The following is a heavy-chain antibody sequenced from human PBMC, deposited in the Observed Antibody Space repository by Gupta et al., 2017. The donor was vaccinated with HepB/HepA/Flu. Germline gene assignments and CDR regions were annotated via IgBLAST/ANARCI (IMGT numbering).Heavy chain of an antibody. J-gene: IGHJ3*02. Sequence: EVQLVESGGGLVQPGGSLSLSCAASGFTFSSYDMHWVRQATGKGLEGVSAIGTAGDTYYKGSVKGRVTISRENAKNSVFRQMNSLRPGHTAVYYCARGSCYDDCSGLDAFHIGFQGTMVTLYS. CDR2: IGTAGDT. V-gene: IGHV3-13*01. CDR3: ARGSCYDDCSGLDAFHI. CDR1: GFTFSSYD. D-gene: IGHD3-22*01.